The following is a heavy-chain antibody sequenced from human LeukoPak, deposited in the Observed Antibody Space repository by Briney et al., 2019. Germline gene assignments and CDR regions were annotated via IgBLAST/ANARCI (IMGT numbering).Heavy chain of an antibody. J-gene: IGHJ3*02. D-gene: IGHD2-2*01. CDR2: IIPIFGTA. CDR3: ARGGLVVVPAARFDAFDI. Sequence: SVKVSCKASGGTFSSYAISWVRQAPGQGLEWMGGIIPIFGTANYAQKFQGRVTITTDESTSTAYMELSSLRSEDTAVYYCARGGLVVVPAARFDAFDIWGQGTMVTVSS. CDR1: GGTFSSYA. V-gene: IGHV1-69*05.